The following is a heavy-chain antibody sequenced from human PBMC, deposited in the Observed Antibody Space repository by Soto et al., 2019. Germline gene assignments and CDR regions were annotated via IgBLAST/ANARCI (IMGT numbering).Heavy chain of an antibody. J-gene: IGHJ4*02. CDR3: ATYYFGSGSYYRFDN. Sequence: QLAPGQGIEWMGWISASDGSTNSAQKFRGRISLTTDTSTNTAYLDLLSLTSDDTAVYFCATYYFGSGSYYRFDNWGQGTLVTVSS. D-gene: IGHD3-10*01. V-gene: IGHV1-18*01. CDR2: ISASDGST.